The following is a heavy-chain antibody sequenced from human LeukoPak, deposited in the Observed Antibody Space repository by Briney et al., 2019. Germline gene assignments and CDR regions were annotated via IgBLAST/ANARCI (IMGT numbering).Heavy chain of an antibody. CDR1: GFTVSTEY. CDR3: ANIIRKYTSGYYYFDY. J-gene: IGHJ4*02. V-gene: IGHV3-53*04. Sequence: PGGSLRLSCAVSGFTVSTEYMGWVRQAPGKGLEWVSLINSGDSTSYSDSLKGRFTISRHNSKNTLYLQMNSLRAEDTAVYYCANIIRKYTSGYYYFDYWGQGTLVTVSS. D-gene: IGHD6-25*01. CDR2: INSGDST.